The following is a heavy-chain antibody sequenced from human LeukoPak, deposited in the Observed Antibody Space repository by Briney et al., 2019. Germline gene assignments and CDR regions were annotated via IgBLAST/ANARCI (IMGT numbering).Heavy chain of an antibody. V-gene: IGHV2-5*02. Sequence: SGPTLVKPTQTLTLTCTFSGFSLSTHGVGVGWIRQPPGKALEWLALIYWDGDKRYSPSLKSRLTTTKDTPKNQVVLTMTNMDPVDTATYYCAHKSTVSGGDYWGQGTLVTVSS. CDR2: IYWDGDK. CDR1: GFSLSTHGVG. CDR3: AHKSTVSGGDY. D-gene: IGHD3-10*01. J-gene: IGHJ4*02.